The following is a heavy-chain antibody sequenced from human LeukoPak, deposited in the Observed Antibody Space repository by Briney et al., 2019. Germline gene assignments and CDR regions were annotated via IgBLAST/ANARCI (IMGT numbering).Heavy chain of an antibody. Sequence: ASVKVSCETSGYTFTNYGISWVRQAPGQGPEWMGWISGYNGNTNYVKKFQGRVTMTTDTSTSTAYMELRSLRSDDTAVYYCARDLSLGRHDYGEPFDYWGQGTQVTVSS. CDR2: ISGYNGNT. CDR1: GYTFTNYG. D-gene: IGHD4-17*01. CDR3: ARDLSLGRHDYGEPFDY. J-gene: IGHJ4*02. V-gene: IGHV1-18*01.